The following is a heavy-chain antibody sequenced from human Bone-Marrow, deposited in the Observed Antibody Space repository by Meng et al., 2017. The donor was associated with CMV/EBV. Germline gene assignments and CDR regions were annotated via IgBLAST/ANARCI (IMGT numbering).Heavy chain of an antibody. CDR2: VNPNSGGT. Sequence: ASVKVSCKASGYTFTGYYMHWVRQAPGQGLEWMGWVNPNSGGTNYAQKFQGRVTMTRDTSISTAYMELSRLRSDDTAVYYCARDGSSWPGAFDYWGQGTLVTGSS. J-gene: IGHJ4*02. V-gene: IGHV1-2*02. CDR1: GYTFTGYY. D-gene: IGHD6-13*01. CDR3: ARDGSSWPGAFDY.